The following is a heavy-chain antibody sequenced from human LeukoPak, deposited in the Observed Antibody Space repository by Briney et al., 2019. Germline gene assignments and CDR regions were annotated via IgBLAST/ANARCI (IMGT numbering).Heavy chain of an antibody. CDR3: ARDLKSYSSSNPE. V-gene: IGHV1-69*06. D-gene: IGHD6-6*01. CDR2: IIPIFGTA. CDR1: GGSFSSYA. Sequence: GASVKVSCKASGGSFSSYAISWVRQAPGQGLEWMGGIIPIFGTANYAQKFQGRVTITADKSTSTAYMELSSLRSEDTAVYYCARDLKSYSSSNPEWGQGTLVTVSS. J-gene: IGHJ4*02.